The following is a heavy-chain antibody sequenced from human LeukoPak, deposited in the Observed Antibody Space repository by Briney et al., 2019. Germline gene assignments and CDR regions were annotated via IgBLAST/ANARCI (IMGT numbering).Heavy chain of an antibody. J-gene: IGHJ4*02. Sequence: ASVKVSCKASGYTFTDYYMHWVRQAPGQGLEWMGWINPKSGDTRYAQKFQGRVAMTRATSIGTAYMELTRLTSDDTAVYFCAREDDYYFNWGQGALVTVFS. V-gene: IGHV1-2*02. CDR2: INPKSGDT. CDR1: GYTFTDYY. D-gene: IGHD5-24*01. CDR3: AREDDYYFN.